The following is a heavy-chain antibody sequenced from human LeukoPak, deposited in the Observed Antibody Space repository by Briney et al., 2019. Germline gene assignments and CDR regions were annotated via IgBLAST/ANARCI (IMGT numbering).Heavy chain of an antibody. CDR1: GDSITSSDF. CDR3: APYCSGGSCTGYVHR. J-gene: IGHJ6*01. Sequence: AETLTLTCTVSGDSITSSDFWCWIRQPPGEGLEWIGSISYSGSTQYNASLKGRVTISVDTSKNEFYLNLGSVTAADTAVYFCAPYCSGGSCTGYVHRWG. V-gene: IGHV4-39*01. CDR2: ISYSGST. D-gene: IGHD2-15*01.